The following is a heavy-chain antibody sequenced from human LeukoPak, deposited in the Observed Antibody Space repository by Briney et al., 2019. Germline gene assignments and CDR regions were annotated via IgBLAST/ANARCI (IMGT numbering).Heavy chain of an antibody. CDR2: IYTSGST. J-gene: IGHJ4*02. Sequence: SETLSLTCIVSGGPISGYSWSWIRQPPGQGLEWIGYIYTSGSTSYNPSLKSRATISVDTSKNQFSLKLNSVTAADTAVYYCARLGIEARGYFDYWGQGTLVTVSS. CDR3: ARLGIEARGYFDY. D-gene: IGHD6-6*01. V-gene: IGHV4-4*09. CDR1: GGPISGYS.